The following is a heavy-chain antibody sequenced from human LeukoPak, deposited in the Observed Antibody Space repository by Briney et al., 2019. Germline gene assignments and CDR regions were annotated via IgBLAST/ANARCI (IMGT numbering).Heavy chain of an antibody. J-gene: IGHJ4*02. Sequence: PSETLSLTCTVSGDSISSSSYYWGWIRQPPGKGLEWIGSICYSGNTYYNAALKSQVSISIDTSKNQFSLRLTSVTAADTAVYYCARQTGSGLFILPGGQGTLVTVSS. D-gene: IGHD3/OR15-3a*01. CDR3: ARQTGSGLFILP. CDR2: ICYSGNT. CDR1: GDSISSSSYY. V-gene: IGHV4-39*01.